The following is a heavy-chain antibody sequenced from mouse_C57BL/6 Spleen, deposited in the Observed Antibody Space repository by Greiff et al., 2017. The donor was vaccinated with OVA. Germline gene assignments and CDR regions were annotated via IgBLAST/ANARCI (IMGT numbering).Heavy chain of an antibody. V-gene: IGHV1-82*01. Sequence: LQESGPELVKPGASVKISCKASGYAFSSSWMNWVKQRPGKGLEWIGRIYPGDGDTNYNGKFKGKATLTADKSSSTAYMQLSSLTSEDSAVYFCARGGYGSSFFDYWGQGTTLTVSS. J-gene: IGHJ2*01. D-gene: IGHD1-1*01. CDR2: IYPGDGDT. CDR1: GYAFSSSW. CDR3: ARGGYGSSFFDY.